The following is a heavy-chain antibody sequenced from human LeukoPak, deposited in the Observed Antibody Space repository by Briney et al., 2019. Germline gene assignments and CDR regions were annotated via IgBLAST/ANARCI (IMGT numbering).Heavy chain of an antibody. Sequence: SETLSLTCAVYGGSFSGYYWSWIRQPPGKGLEWVGEINHSGSTNYNPSLKSRVTISVDTSKNQFSLKLSSVTAADTAVYYCARAPYGEQDFDYWGQGTLVTVSS. CDR3: ARAPYGEQDFDY. J-gene: IGHJ4*02. CDR2: INHSGST. CDR1: GGSFSGYY. D-gene: IGHD4-17*01. V-gene: IGHV4-34*01.